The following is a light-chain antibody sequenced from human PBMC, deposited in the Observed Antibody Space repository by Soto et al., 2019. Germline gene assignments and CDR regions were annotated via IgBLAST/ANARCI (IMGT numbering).Light chain of an antibody. Sequence: EIKMTQSPATLSGSVGDSVTITCRASQTISSWLAWYQQKPGKAPKLLIYKASTLKSGVPSRFSGSGSGTEFTLTIRSLQPDDFATYYCXHYNSYSEAFGQGTKVDIK. CDR1: QTISSW. V-gene: IGKV1-5*03. CDR3: XHYNSYSEA. J-gene: IGKJ1*01. CDR2: KAS.